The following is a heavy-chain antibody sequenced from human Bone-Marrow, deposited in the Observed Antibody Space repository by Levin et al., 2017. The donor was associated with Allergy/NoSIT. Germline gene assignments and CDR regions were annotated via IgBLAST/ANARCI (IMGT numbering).Heavy chain of an antibody. CDR2: IWNDGSTK. D-gene: IGHD2-21*01. Sequence: PGGSLRLSCAASGFIFSSYGMHWVRQSPGKGLEWVAVIWNDGSTKYYSDSVRGRFIISRDISTNTLSLQMNSLRIEDTGVYYCARDPGTRGWWWKFDSWGQGTLVTVLS. CDR3: ARDPGTRGWWWKFDS. V-gene: IGHV3-33*01. J-gene: IGHJ4*02. CDR1: GFIFSSYG.